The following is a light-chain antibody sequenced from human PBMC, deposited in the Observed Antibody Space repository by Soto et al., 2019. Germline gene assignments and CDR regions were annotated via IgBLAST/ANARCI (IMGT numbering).Light chain of an antibody. CDR1: QSVSSN. CDR2: GAS. Sequence: EIVMTQSPATLSVSPGERATLSCRASQSVSSNLAWYQQKPGQAPRLLIYGASTRATGIPARFSGSGSGTEFTLTISRLQSEDFAVYYGQQYNNSPPWTFGQGTKVEIK. V-gene: IGKV3-15*01. CDR3: QQYNNSPPWT. J-gene: IGKJ1*01.